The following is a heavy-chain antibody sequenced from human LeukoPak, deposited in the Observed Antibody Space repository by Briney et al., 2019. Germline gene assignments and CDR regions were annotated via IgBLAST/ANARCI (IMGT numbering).Heavy chain of an antibody. CDR1: GGSISSSSYY. J-gene: IGHJ4*02. V-gene: IGHV4-39*01. D-gene: IGHD3-16*02. CDR3: ARPALYVWGSYRTYYFDY. CDR2: IYYSGST. Sequence: PSETLSLTCTVSGGSISSSSYYWGWIRQPPGRGLEWIGSIYYSGSTYYHPSLKSRVTISVDTSKNQFSLKLSSVPAADTAVYYCARPALYVWGSYRTYYFDYWGQGTLVTVSS.